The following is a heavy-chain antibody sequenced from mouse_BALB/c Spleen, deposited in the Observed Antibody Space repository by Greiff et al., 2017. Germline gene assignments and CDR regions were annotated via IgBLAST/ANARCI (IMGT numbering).Heavy chain of an antibody. J-gene: IGHJ4*01. CDR2: ISSGSSTI. V-gene: IGHV5-17*02. CDR1: GFTFSSFG. CDR3: ARRGGNYVYYAMDY. D-gene: IGHD2-1*01. Sequence: EVKVVESGGGLVQPGGSRKLSCAASGFTFSSFGMHWVRQAPEKGLEWVAYISSGSSTIYYADTVKGRFTISRDNPKNTLFLQMTSRRSEDTAMYYCARRGGNYVYYAMDYWGQGTSVTVSS.